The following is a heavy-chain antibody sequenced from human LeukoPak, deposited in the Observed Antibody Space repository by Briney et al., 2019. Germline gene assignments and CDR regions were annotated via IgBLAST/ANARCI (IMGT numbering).Heavy chain of an antibody. Sequence: SETLSLTCTVSGGSISSYYRSWIRQPPGKGLEYIGFIYHSGSTNYNPSFKSRVTMSVDKSKNQCSLRLSSVTAADAAIYFCARSTQASSTSFDYWGQGTLVTVSS. CDR1: GGSISSYY. J-gene: IGHJ4*02. CDR3: ARSTQASSTSFDY. D-gene: IGHD6-6*01. V-gene: IGHV4-59*01. CDR2: IYHSGST.